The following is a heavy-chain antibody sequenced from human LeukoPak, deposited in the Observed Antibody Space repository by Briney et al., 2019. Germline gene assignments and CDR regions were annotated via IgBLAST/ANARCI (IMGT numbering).Heavy chain of an antibody. J-gene: IGHJ6*04. CDR2: ISGSGGST. V-gene: IGHV3-23*01. D-gene: IGHD3-3*01. CDR1: GLTFSSYA. Sequence: GGSLRLSCAASGLTFSSYAMSWVRQAPGKGLEWVSAISGSGGSTYYADSVKGRFTISRDNSKNTLYLQMNSLRAEDTAVYYCATASGYDFWSGYYTGVNPDVWGKGTTVTVSS. CDR3: ATASGYDFWSGYYTGVNPDV.